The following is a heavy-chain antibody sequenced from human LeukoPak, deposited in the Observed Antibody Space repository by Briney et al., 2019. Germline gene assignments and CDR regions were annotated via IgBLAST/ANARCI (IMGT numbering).Heavy chain of an antibody. D-gene: IGHD5-24*01. CDR1: GYSFTSFW. CDR2: IFPGDSDT. Sequence: GESLKISCKGSGYSFTSFWIGWVRQMPGKGLEWMGIIFPGDSDTRYSPSFQGHVTISADKSISTAYLQWSGLKASDTAMYYCARLGGGYTRFFDYWGQGTLVTVSS. V-gene: IGHV5-51*01. CDR3: ARLGGGYTRFFDY. J-gene: IGHJ4*02.